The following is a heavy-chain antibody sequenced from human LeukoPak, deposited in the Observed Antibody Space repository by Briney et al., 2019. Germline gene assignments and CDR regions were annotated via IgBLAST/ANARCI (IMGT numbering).Heavy chain of an antibody. J-gene: IGHJ3*02. V-gene: IGHV1-46*01. CDR2: IDPSGGST. CDR3: ARLSQQTFDI. CDR1: GYTFTTYY. Sequence: GASVKVSCKASGYTFTTYYMHRVRQAPGQGLEWMGIIDPSGGSTSYAQKFQGRVTMTRGTSTSTVYMELSSLRSDDTAVYYCARLSQQTFDIWGQGTLVTVSS.